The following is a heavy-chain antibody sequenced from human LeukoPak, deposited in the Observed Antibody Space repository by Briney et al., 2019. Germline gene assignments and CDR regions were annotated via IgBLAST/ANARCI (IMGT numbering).Heavy chain of an antibody. Sequence: ASVKVSCKASGYTFTGYYMHWVRQAPGQGLEWMGWINPNSGGTNYAQKFQGRVTMTRDTSISTAYMELSRLRSDDTAVYYCAREQWLVRGPFDYWGQGTLVTVSS. CDR2: INPNSGGT. CDR3: AREQWLVRGPFDY. CDR1: GYTFTGYY. J-gene: IGHJ4*02. D-gene: IGHD6-19*01. V-gene: IGHV1-2*02.